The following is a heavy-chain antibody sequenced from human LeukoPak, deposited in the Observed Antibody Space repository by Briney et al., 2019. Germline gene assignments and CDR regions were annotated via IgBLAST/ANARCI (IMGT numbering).Heavy chain of an antibody. CDR1: GGSFSGYY. D-gene: IGHD5-18*01. V-gene: IGHV4-39*01. CDR2: IYYSGGT. Sequence: KPSETLSLTCAVYGGSFSGYYWGWIRQPPGKGLEWIGSIYYSGGTYYNPSLKSRVTISVDTSKNQFSLKLSSVTAADTAVYYCASLPDVDTAMVTGYYYYMDVWGKGTTVTVSS. CDR3: ASLPDVDTAMVTGYYYYMDV. J-gene: IGHJ6*03.